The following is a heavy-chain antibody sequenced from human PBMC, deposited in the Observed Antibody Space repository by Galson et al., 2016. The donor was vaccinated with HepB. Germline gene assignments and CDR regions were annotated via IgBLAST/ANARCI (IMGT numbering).Heavy chain of an antibody. V-gene: IGHV4-39*01. CDR2: LHNGGTT. CDR1: GGPITNNYY. CDR3: ARHALLGAKDFHN. J-gene: IGHJ1*01. Sequence: ETLSLTCTVSGGPITNNYYWAWIRQSPGKGLEWIGSLHNGGTTYYNPSLMSRFTTSVDTSKSQFSLNLNSVPAADTAVYYCARHALLGAKDFHNWGQGTLVTVS. D-gene: IGHD1-26*01.